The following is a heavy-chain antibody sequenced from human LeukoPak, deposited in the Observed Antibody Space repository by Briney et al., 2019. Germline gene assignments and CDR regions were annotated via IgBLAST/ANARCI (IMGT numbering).Heavy chain of an antibody. CDR2: INLKTGGA. D-gene: IGHD6-6*01. CDR1: GYTFTGYY. V-gene: IGHV1-2*02. J-gene: IGHJ4*02. CDR3: ARAPMVSVARTGVNFDY. Sequence: ASVKVSCKASGYTFTGYYMNWVRQARGQGLEWMGWINLKTGGAMYAQKFQGRVTMTRDTSISTAYMDLSSLRSDDTAVYYCARAPMVSVARTGVNFDYWGQGTLVTVSS.